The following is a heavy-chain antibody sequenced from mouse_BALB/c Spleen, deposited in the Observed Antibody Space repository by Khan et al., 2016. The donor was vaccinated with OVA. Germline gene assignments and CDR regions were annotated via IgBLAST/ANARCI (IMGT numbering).Heavy chain of an antibody. CDR1: GFTFSSYG. J-gene: IGHJ3*01. V-gene: IGHV5-6-3*01. CDR3: ARMARTIN. CDR2: INSNGGST. Sequence: EVELVESGGGLVQPGGSLKLSCAASGFTFSSYGMSWVRQTPDKRLELVATINSNGGSTYYPDSVKGRFTISRDNAKNTLYLQMSSLKSEDTAMYYCARMARTINWGQGTLVTVSA.